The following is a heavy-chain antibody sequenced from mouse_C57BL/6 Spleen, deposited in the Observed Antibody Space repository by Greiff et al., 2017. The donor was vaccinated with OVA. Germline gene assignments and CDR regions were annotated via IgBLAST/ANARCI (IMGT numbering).Heavy chain of an antibody. CDR2: ISAGGSYT. CDR3: ARGGGLRWYFDV. D-gene: IGHD2-4*01. CDR1: GFTFSSYA. Sequence: EVQGVESGGGLVKPGGSLKLSCAASGFTFSSYAMSWVRQTPEKRLEWVATISAGGSYTYYPDNVKGRFTISRDNAKNNLYLQMSHLKSEDTAMYYSARGGGLRWYFDVWGTGTTVTVSS. V-gene: IGHV5-4*01. J-gene: IGHJ1*03.